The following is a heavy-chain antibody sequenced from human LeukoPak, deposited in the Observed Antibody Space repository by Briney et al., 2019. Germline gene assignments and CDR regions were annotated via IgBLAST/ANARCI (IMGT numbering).Heavy chain of an antibody. V-gene: IGHV4-59*01. CDR2: IYYSGST. CDR3: ARTASSSGYSSSWLYYFDY. D-gene: IGHD6-13*01. CDR1: GGSISSYY. J-gene: IGHJ4*02. Sequence: ASETLSLTCTASGGSISSYYWNWLRQPPGKGLEWIGNIYYSGSTNYNPSLKSRVTISVDTSKNQFSLKLSSVTAADTAVYYCARTASSSGYSSSWLYYFDYWGQGTLVTVSS.